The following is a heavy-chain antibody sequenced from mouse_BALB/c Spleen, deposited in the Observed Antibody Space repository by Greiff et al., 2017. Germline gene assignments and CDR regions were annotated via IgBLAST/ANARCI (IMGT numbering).Heavy chain of an antibody. Sequence: EVHLVESGPSLVKPSQTLSLTCSVTGDSITSGYWNWIRKFPGNKLEYMGYISYSGSTYYNPSLKSRISITRDTSKNQYYLQLNSVTTEDTATYYCARCPNYYGSSYGHWYFDVWGAGTTVTVSS. D-gene: IGHD1-1*01. CDR3: ARCPNYYGSSYGHWYFDV. CDR1: GDSITSGY. V-gene: IGHV3-8*02. CDR2: ISYSGST. J-gene: IGHJ1*01.